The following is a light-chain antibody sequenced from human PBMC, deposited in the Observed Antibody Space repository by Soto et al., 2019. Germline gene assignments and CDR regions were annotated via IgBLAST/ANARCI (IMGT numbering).Light chain of an antibody. CDR3: QQYDNRPPWT. CDR1: QDISNY. V-gene: IGKV1-33*01. CDR2: DAS. J-gene: IGKJ1*01. Sequence: DIQMTRSPSSLSASVGDRVTITCQASQDISNYLNWYQQKPGKAPKLLIYDASNLETGVPPRFSGSGSGTDFTFTISSLQPEDIATYYCQQYDNRPPWTFGQGTKVDIK.